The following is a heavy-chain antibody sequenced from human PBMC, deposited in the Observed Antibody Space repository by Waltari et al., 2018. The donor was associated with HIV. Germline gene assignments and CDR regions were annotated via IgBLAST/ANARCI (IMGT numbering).Heavy chain of an antibody. V-gene: IGHV4-39*01. Sequence: QLQLQESGPALVKPSETLSLTCTVSTGYITQSYYWGWVRQFPGTGLEWIGSIYSNGVSHYAPSLMSRVALSVDMSKNQFSLTLTAVTAADTSRYFCVALRTVTGTIDKWGQGTLVTVS. J-gene: IGHJ4*02. CDR3: VALRTVTGTIDK. D-gene: IGHD6-19*01. CDR2: IYSNGVS. CDR1: TGYITQSYY.